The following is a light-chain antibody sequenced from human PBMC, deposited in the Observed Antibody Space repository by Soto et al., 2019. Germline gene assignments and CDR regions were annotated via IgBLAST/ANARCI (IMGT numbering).Light chain of an antibody. V-gene: IGKV3-20*01. CDR1: QSVSTNY. CDR2: GAS. J-gene: IGKJ1*01. CDR3: QQYGSSPPWT. Sequence: EIVLTQSPGTLSLSPGERATLSCRPSQSVSTNYLAWYQQKPGQAPRLLIYGASSRATDIPDRFSGSGSGTDFTLTISRLEPEDFAVYYCQQYGSSPPWTFGQVTKVEIK.